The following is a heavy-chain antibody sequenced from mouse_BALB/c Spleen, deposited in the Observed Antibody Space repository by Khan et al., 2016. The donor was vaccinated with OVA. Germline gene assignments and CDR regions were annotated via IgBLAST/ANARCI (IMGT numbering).Heavy chain of an antibody. CDR1: GYTFTSYW. CDR3: TRWSYFAMDY. CDR2: IYPGSGST. Sequence: LQQSGSELVRPGASVKLSCKASGYTFTSYWMHWVKQRPGQGIEWIGNIYPGSGSTKYDEKFKSKATLTVDTSSSTAYMQLSSLTSEDSAVYYCTRWSYFAMDYWGQGTSVTVSS. J-gene: IGHJ4*01. V-gene: IGHV1S22*01.